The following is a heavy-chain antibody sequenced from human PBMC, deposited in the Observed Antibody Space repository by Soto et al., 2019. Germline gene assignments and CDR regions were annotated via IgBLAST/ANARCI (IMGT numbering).Heavy chain of an antibody. CDR3: VSRHHRGY. CDR2: IGWSGSDM. J-gene: IGHJ4*02. CDR1: GFAFNTYT. V-gene: IGHV3-21*01. Sequence: EVQLVESGGGLVKPGGSLRLSCAASGFAFNTYTMNWVRQAPGKGLEWVSSIGWSGSDMYYADSVKGRFTISRDNAENSLYLQMNSVRAEDPAVYYCVSRHHRGYWGQGTLVTVSS.